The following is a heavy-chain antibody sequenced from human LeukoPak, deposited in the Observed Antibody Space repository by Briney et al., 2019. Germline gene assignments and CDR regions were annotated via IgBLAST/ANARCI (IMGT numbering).Heavy chain of an antibody. V-gene: IGHV3-7*01. D-gene: IGHD4-17*01. J-gene: IGHJ4*02. Sequence: GGSLRLSCAASGFTFSTYWMTWVRQAPGKGLEWVANIKQDGSDKYYADSVKGRFTISRDNSKNTLYLQMNSLRAEDTAVYYCAKETRSRSYYFDYWGQGTLVTVSS. CDR3: AKETRSRSYYFDY. CDR2: IKQDGSDK. CDR1: GFTFSTYW.